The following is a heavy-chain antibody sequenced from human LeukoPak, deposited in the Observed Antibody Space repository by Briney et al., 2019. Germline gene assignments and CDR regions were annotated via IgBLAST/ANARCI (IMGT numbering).Heavy chain of an antibody. CDR2: ISGSGGST. Sequence: GGSLRLSCAASGFTFSSYAMSWVRQAPGKGLEWVSAISGSGGSTYYADSVKGRFTISRDDSKNTLYLQMNSLRAEDTAVYYCAKGSMTGYYFKGMDVWGKGTTVTVSS. J-gene: IGHJ6*04. V-gene: IGHV3-23*01. D-gene: IGHD3-9*01. CDR3: AKGSMTGYYFKGMDV. CDR1: GFTFSSYA.